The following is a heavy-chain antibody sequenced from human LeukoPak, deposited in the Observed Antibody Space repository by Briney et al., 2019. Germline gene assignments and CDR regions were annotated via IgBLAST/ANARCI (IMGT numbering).Heavy chain of an antibody. D-gene: IGHD6-13*01. Sequence: SETLSLTCTVSGGSISSSSYYWGWIRQPPGKGLEWIGTISYSGSTYYNPSLKSRVTISVDTPKNQFSLKVRSVTAADTAVYYCATSYSSSWPEIDYWGQGILVTVSS. J-gene: IGHJ4*02. V-gene: IGHV4-39*01. CDR2: ISYSGST. CDR1: GGSISSSSYY. CDR3: ATSYSSSWPEIDY.